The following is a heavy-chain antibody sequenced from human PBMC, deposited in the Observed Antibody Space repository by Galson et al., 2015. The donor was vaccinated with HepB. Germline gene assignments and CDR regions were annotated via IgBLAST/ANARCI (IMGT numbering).Heavy chain of an antibody. D-gene: IGHD3-10*01. CDR2: IKSKTDGGTT. Sequence: SLRLSCAASGFTFSSYAMSWVRQAPGKGLEWVGRIKSKTDGGTTDYAAPVKGRFTISRDDSKNTLYLQMNSLKTEDTAVYYCTAVLLWFGGSPSYFGMDVWGQGTTVTVSS. CDR3: TAVLLWFGGSPSYFGMDV. J-gene: IGHJ6*02. V-gene: IGHV3-15*01. CDR1: GFTFSSYA.